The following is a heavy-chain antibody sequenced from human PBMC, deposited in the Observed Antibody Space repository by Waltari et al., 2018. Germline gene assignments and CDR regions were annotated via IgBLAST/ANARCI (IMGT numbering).Heavy chain of an antibody. J-gene: IGHJ6*03. Sequence: VQVVESGGGVVQPGRSLRLSCAASGFPFNPYAMHWVRQAPGKGREGVGGSSDGGGKKNYIDHVEGPFAIARDDSNHTLYLEMSSLTPEDTAVYYWAGEATMYGLTYFYYMDVWGKGTRVTVSS. CDR1: GFPFNPYA. D-gene: IGHD2-8*01. CDR2: SSDGGGKK. CDR3: AGEATMYGLTYFYYMDV. V-gene: IGHV3-30*10.